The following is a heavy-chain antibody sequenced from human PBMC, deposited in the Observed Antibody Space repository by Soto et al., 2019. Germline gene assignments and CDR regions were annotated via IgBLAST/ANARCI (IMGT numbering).Heavy chain of an antibody. Sequence: GGSLRLSCAASGLTFSSYAMSWVRQAPGKGLEWVSAMSGSGGSTYYAGSVKGRFTISRDNSKNTLYLQMNSLRAEDTAVYYCANSGPLPIDYWGQGTLVTVPQ. V-gene: IGHV3-23*01. D-gene: IGHD5-12*01. CDR1: GLTFSSYA. CDR3: ANSGPLPIDY. J-gene: IGHJ4*02. CDR2: MSGSGGST.